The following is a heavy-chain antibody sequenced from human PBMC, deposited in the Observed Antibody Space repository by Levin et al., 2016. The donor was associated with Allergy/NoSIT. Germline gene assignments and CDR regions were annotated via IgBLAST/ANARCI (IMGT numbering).Heavy chain of an antibody. J-gene: IGHJ3*02. CDR2: IYNIGST. CDR1: GASITSHY. D-gene: IGHD3-10*01. V-gene: IGHV4-4*07. Sequence: SETLSLTCTVSGASITSHYWNWIRQSAGKGLEWIGRIYNIGSTHYNPSLKSRVTMSIDTSKNHFSLQLSSVTAADTGVYYCARDPGNGDRAFDIWGQGTMVTASS. CDR3: ARDPGNGDRAFDI.